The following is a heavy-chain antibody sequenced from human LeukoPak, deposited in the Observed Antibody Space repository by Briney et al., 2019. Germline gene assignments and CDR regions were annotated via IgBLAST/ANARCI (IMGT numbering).Heavy chain of an antibody. CDR2: MNPNSGNT. D-gene: IGHD3-3*01. V-gene: IGHV1-8*01. CDR1: GYTFTSYD. J-gene: IGHJ4*02. Sequence: ASVKVSCKASGYTFTSYDINWVRQATGQGLEWMGWMNPNSGNTGYAQKFQGRVTMTRNTSISTAYMELSSLRSEDTAVYYCARRPGNYDFWSGFSDYWGQGTLVTVSS. CDR3: ARRPGNYDFWSGFSDY.